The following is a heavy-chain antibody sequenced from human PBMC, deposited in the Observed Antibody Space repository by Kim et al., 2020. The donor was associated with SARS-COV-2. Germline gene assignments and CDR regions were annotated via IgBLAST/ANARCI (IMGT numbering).Heavy chain of an antibody. Sequence: GGSLRLSCAASGFNFNNYAMSWVRQAPGKGLEWVSGIRDSGGSPEYADSVKGRFSIARDNSKNTLYLHMESLRAEDTAVYYCAKVTSGSSGWFEYFQHWGQGALVTVSS. CDR2: IRDSGGSP. CDR3: AKVTSGSSGWFEYFQH. J-gene: IGHJ1*01. D-gene: IGHD6-19*01. V-gene: IGHV3-23*01. CDR1: GFNFNNYA.